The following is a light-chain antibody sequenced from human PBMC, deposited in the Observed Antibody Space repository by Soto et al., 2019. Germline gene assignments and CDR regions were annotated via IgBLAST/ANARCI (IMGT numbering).Light chain of an antibody. CDR1: QSVSSSY. J-gene: IGKJ5*01. Sequence: EIVLTQSPGTLSLSQGERATLSCRASQSVSSSYLAWYQQKPGQAPRLLIYGASGRATGIPDRFSGSGSGTDFTLTISRLEPDDFAVYYCQQYGSSPPVTFGQGTRLEIK. CDR2: GAS. CDR3: QQYGSSPPVT. V-gene: IGKV3-20*01.